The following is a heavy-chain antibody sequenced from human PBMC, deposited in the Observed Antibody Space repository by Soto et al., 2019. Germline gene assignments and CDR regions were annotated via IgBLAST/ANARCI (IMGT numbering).Heavy chain of an antibody. V-gene: IGHV1-18*01. Sequence: QVQLVQSGAEVKKPGASVKVSCKTSGYTFTNFGLSWVRQAPGQGLEWMGWSSAYNGNTNYAQNFQGRVTMTTDTSTSTAYMGLRSRRSDDTAVYYCARGGTPIDDWGQGTRVTVSS. CDR2: SSAYNGNT. J-gene: IGHJ4*02. CDR3: ARGGTPIDD. CDR1: GYTFTNFG. D-gene: IGHD3-16*01.